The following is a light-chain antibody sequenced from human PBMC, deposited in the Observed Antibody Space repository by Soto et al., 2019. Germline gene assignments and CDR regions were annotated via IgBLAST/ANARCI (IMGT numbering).Light chain of an antibody. J-gene: IGKJ1*01. Sequence: EIVMTQSPATLSVSPGERATLSCRASQSVSSNLAWYQQKPGQAPRLLIYGASTRATGIPARFSGSGSGTEFTLTISSLQSADFAVYYCQQDNNWPQTFGQGTKVEIK. V-gene: IGKV3-15*01. CDR2: GAS. CDR1: QSVSSN. CDR3: QQDNNWPQT.